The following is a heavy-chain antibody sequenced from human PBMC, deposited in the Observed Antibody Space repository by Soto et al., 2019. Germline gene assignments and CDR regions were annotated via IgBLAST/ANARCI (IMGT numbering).Heavy chain of an antibody. CDR2: ISSSSSYI. J-gene: IGHJ5*02. V-gene: IGHV3-21*01. CDR3: ASDQVDYYESSGYWKFDT. D-gene: IGHD3-22*01. CDR1: GFTFSSYS. Sequence: EVQLVESGGGLVKPGGSLRLSCAASGFTFSSYSMNWVRQAPGKGLEWVSSISSSSSYIYYADSVKGRFTISRDNAKNSXXLHMNSVRAEDTDVYYCASDQVDYYESSGYWKFDTWGQGTLVTVSS.